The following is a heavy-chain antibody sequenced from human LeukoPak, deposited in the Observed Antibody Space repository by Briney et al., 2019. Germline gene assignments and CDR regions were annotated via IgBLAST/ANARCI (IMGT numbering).Heavy chain of an antibody. V-gene: IGHV7-4-1*02. J-gene: IGHJ4*02. Sequence: ASVKVSCKATGYTFTSYAMNWVRQAPGQGIEWMGWINTNTGNPTYAQGFTGRFVFSLDTSVSTAYLQISSLKAEDTAVYYCASLPDSGYEDHWGQGNLVTVSS. CDR3: ASLPDSGYEDH. CDR1: GYTFTSYA. CDR2: INTNTGNP. D-gene: IGHD5-12*01.